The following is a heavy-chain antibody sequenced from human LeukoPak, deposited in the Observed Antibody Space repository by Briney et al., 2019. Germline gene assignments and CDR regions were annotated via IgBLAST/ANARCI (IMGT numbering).Heavy chain of an antibody. Sequence: TGGSLRLSRAASGFTFSSYAMHWVRQAPGKGLEWVAVISYDGSNKYYADSVKGRFTISRDNSKNTLYLQMNSLRAEDTAVYYCARASGRGQWLVLGYWGQGTLVTVSS. V-gene: IGHV3-30*04. D-gene: IGHD6-19*01. J-gene: IGHJ4*02. CDR1: GFTFSSYA. CDR2: ISYDGSNK. CDR3: ARASGRGQWLVLGY.